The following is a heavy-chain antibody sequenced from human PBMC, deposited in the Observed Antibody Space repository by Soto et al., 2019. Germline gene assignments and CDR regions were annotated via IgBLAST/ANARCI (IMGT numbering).Heavy chain of an antibody. J-gene: IGHJ4*02. Sequence: GGSLRLSCAASGFTFSGCSMNWVRQAPGKGLEWVSSISSSSSYIYYADSVKGRFTISRDNAKNSLYLQMNSLRAEDTAVYYCARIRLGELSLDYWGQGTLVTVSS. D-gene: IGHD3-16*02. CDR3: ARIRLGELSLDY. CDR2: ISSSSSYI. CDR1: GFTFSGCS. V-gene: IGHV3-21*01.